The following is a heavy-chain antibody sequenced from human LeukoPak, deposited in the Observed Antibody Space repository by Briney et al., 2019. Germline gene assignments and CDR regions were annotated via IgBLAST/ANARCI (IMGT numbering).Heavy chain of an antibody. CDR1: GYTLTGYY. CDR2: INPNSGGT. V-gene: IGHV1-2*02. J-gene: IGHJ3*02. CDR3: AREKGGVVVVAAYDAFDI. Sequence: GASVNVSCKASGYTLTGYYMHWVRQAPGQGLEWMGWINPNSGGTNYAQKFQGRVTMTRDTSISTAYMELSRLRSDDTAVYYCAREKGGVVVVAAYDAFDIWGQGTMVTVSS. D-gene: IGHD2-15*01.